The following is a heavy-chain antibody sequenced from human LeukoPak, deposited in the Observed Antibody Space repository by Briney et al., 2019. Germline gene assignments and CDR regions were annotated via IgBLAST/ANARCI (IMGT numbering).Heavy chain of an antibody. V-gene: IGHV1-8*01. J-gene: IGHJ6*02. D-gene: IGHD2-2*02. CDR2: MNPNSGNT. CDR3: ARAVVVPAAIRPYYYYGMDV. CDR1: GYTFTSYD. Sequence: ASVKVSCKASGYTFTSYDINWVRQATGQGLEWMGWMNPNSGNTGYAQKFQGRVTMTRNTSISTAYMEPSSLRSEDTAVYYCARAVVVPAAIRPYYYYGMDVWGQGTTVTVSS.